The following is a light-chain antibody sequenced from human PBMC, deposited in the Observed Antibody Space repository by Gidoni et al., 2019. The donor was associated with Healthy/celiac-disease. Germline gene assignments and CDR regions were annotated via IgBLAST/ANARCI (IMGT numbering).Light chain of an antibody. Sequence: ENVLTQSPATLSLSPGERATLSCRASQSVSSYLALYQQKHGQAPRLLVYDASNRATGIPARFSGSGSGTDFTLTISSLEPEDFAVYYCQQRSNWLTFGGGTKVEIK. CDR2: DAS. J-gene: IGKJ4*01. CDR1: QSVSSY. V-gene: IGKV3-11*01. CDR3: QQRSNWLT.